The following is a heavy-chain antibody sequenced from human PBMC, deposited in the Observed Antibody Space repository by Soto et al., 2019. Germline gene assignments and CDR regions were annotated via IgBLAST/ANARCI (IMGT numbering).Heavy chain of an antibody. CDR3: ASKGFLEWLYGYYYGMDV. CDR2: IIPIFGTE. J-gene: IGHJ6*02. CDR1: GGTFSSYA. D-gene: IGHD3-3*01. V-gene: IGHV1-69*06. Sequence: ASVKVSCKASGGTFSSYAISWVRQAPGQGLEWMGGIIPIFGTENYAQKFQGRVTITADKSTSTAYMELSSLRSEDTAVYYCASKGFLEWLYGYYYGMDVWGQGTTVTVSS.